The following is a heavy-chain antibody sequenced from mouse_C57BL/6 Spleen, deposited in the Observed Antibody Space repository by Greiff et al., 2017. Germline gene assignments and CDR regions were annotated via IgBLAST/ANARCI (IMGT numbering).Heavy chain of an antibody. CDR2: IYPRSGNT. V-gene: IGHV1-81*01. D-gene: IGHD2-1*01. J-gene: IGHJ3*01. CDR1: GYTFTSYG. CDR3: ARLDGTAY. Sequence: VQLQESGAELARPGASVKLSCKASGYTFTSYGISWVKQRTGQGLEWIGEIYPRSGNTYYNEKFKGKATLTVDKSSSTAYMELRSLTSEDSADYFCARLDGTAYWGQGTLVTVSA.